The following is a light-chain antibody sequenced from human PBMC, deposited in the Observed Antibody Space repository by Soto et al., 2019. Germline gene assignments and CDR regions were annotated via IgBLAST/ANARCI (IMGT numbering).Light chain of an antibody. Sequence: DIQMTQSPSTLSASVGDRVTITCRASQKISGWLAWYQQKPGKAPKLLIYKGSSLESGVPSRFSGSGSGTEFTLTISSLQPDDFATYYCQQYNSYSPWTFGQGTKVDI. CDR3: QQYNSYSPWT. V-gene: IGKV1-5*03. CDR1: QKISGW. CDR2: KGS. J-gene: IGKJ1*01.